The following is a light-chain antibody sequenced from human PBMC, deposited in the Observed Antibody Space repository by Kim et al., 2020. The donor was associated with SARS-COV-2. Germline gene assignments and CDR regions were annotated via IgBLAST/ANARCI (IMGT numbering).Light chain of an antibody. Sequence: DIQMTQSPSSLSASVGDRVTITCRASQSISSYVNWYQQKPGKAPKLLIYAASSLQSGVPSRFSGSGSGTDFTLTISSLQPEDFATYYCQQSYSIPYTFGQGTKLEI. J-gene: IGKJ2*01. CDR3: QQSYSIPYT. V-gene: IGKV1-39*01. CDR1: QSISSY. CDR2: AAS.